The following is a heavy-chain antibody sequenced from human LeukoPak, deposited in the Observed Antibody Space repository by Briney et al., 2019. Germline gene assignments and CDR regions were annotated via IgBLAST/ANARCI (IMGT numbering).Heavy chain of an antibody. D-gene: IGHD1-1*01. V-gene: IGHV4-39*07. J-gene: IGHJ5*02. CDR1: GGSITSSSYY. CDR2: IYYSGST. CDR3: ARAMLERRSWGLVYNWFDP. Sequence: KASETLSLTCTVSGGSITSSSYYWGWIRQPPGMGLEWIGSIYYSGSTHYNPSLKSRVTISVDTSKNQFSLKLSSVTAADTAVYYCARAMLERRSWGLVYNWFDPWGQGTLVTVSS.